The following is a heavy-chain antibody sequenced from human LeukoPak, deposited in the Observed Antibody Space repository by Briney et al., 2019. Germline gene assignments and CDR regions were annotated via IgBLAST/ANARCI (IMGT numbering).Heavy chain of an antibody. V-gene: IGHV1-2*02. D-gene: IGHD2-15*01. CDR3: ARGVCSGGSCYWHFDY. Sequence: ASVTVSCKASGYTFTVYYMHWVRQAPGQGLEWMGWINPNSGGTNYAQKFQGRVTMTRDTSISTAYMELSRLRSDDTAVYYCARGVCSGGSCYWHFDYWGQGTLVTVSS. CDR2: INPNSGGT. J-gene: IGHJ4*02. CDR1: GYTFTVYY.